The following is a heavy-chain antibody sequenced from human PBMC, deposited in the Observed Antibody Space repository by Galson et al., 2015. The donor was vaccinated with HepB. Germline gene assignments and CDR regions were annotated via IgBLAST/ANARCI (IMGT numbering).Heavy chain of an antibody. Sequence: QSGAEVKKPGESLKISCKGSGYSFTTYWIGWVRQMPGRGLEWMGIIYPGDSDTRYSPSFQGQVTISADKSISTAYLQWSSLKASDTAMYYCARQASLGWSGGVQNYFDPWGQGTLVTVSS. CDR3: ARQASLGWSGGVQNYFDP. CDR1: GYSFTTYW. V-gene: IGHV5-51*01. D-gene: IGHD6-19*01. CDR2: IYPGDSDT. J-gene: IGHJ5*02.